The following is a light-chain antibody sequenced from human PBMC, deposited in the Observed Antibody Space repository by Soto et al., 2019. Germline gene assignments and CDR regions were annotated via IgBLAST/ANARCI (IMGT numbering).Light chain of an antibody. Sequence: EMVLTQSPGTLSLSPGERATLSCRASQSVSSSYLAWDQQKPGQAPRLLIYGASGRATGIPDRFSGSGSGTDFTLTISRLEPEDFAVYYCQQYPGYTFGQGTKLEI. CDR3: QQYPGYT. J-gene: IGKJ2*01. CDR1: QSVSSSY. CDR2: GAS. V-gene: IGKV3-20*01.